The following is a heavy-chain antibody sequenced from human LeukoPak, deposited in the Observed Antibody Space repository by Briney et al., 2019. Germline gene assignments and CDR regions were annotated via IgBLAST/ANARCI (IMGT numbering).Heavy chain of an antibody. CDR1: GGSINSYY. D-gene: IGHD5-12*01. Sequence: SETLSLTCTVSGGSINSYYWSWIRQPPGKGLEWIGYIYYSGSTNYNPSLKSRVTISVDTSKNQFSLKLSSVTAADTAVYNCARDQRATMEFDYWGQGTLVTVSS. V-gene: IGHV4-59*01. CDR2: IYYSGST. J-gene: IGHJ4*02. CDR3: ARDQRATMEFDY.